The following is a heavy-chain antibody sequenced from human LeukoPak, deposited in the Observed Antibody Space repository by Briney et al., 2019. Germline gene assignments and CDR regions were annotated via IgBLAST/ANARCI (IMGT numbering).Heavy chain of an antibody. J-gene: IGHJ4*02. CDR1: GFTVSNNY. CDR3: ARGLRGYKYGSDY. D-gene: IGHD5-18*01. CDR2: IYSGGST. Sequence: SGGSLRLSCAASGFTVSNNYMSWVRQAPGKGLEWVSLIYSGGSTYYADSVKGRFTISRGNSMNTLYLQMNSLRAEDTAMYYCARGLRGYKYGSDYWGQGTLVTVSS. V-gene: IGHV3-53*01.